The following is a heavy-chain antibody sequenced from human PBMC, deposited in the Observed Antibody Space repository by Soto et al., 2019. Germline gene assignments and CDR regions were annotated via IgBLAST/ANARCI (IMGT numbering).Heavy chain of an antibody. V-gene: IGHV1-24*01. CDR1: GYTLTELS. D-gene: IGHD6-19*01. CDR2: FDPEDGET. CDR3: ATASSGVAGFFFDY. Sequence: GASVKVSCKVSGYTLTELSMHWVRQAPGKGLEWMGGFDPEDGETIYAQKFQGRVTMTEDTSTDTAYMELSSLRSEDTAVYYCATASSGVAGFFFDYWGQGTLVTVSS. J-gene: IGHJ4*02.